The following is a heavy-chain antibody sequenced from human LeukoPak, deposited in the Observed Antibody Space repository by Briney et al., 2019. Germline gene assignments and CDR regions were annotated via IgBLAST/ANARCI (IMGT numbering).Heavy chain of an antibody. CDR1: DGSISSGGYY. CDR2: IYYSGST. CDR3: ARYSSSWSYYFDY. V-gene: IGHV4-31*03. Sequence: SETLSLTCTVSDGSISSGGYYWSWIRQHPGKGLEWIGYIYYSGSTYSNPSLKSRVTISVDTSKNQFSLKLSSVTAADTAVYYCARYSSSWSYYFDYWGQGTLVTVSS. J-gene: IGHJ4*02. D-gene: IGHD6-13*01.